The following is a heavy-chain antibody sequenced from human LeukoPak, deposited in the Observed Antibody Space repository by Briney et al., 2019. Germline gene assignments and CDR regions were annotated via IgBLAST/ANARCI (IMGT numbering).Heavy chain of an antibody. J-gene: IGHJ4*02. D-gene: IGHD5-18*01. Sequence: SETLSLTCAVYGGSFSGYYWSWIRQPPGKGLEWIGEINHSGSTNYNPSLKSRVTISVDTSKNQFSLKLSSVTAADTAVYYCARDQGYSVYWGQGTLVTVSS. CDR3: ARDQGYSVY. CDR1: GGSFSGYY. CDR2: INHSGST. V-gene: IGHV4-34*01.